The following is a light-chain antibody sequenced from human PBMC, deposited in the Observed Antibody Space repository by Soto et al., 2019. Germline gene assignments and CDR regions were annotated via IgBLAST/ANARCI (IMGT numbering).Light chain of an antibody. CDR2: DAS. CDR1: QSVSRW. Sequence: IEMTQSPATLYSSFGDRATLSCGASQSVSRWLAWYHHKPGQAPRLLIYDASALAPGIPARFRVSGSGTNFTLTIGRLEQDDFATYYCQQHDNFPGTFCPGTKVDIK. V-gene: IGKV3-11*01. J-gene: IGKJ3*01. CDR3: QQHDNFPGT.